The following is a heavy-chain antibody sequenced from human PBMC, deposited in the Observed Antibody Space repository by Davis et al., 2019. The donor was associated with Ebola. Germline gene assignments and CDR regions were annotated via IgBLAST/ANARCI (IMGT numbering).Heavy chain of an antibody. J-gene: IGHJ3*02. V-gene: IGHV1-2*04. CDR2: INPNSGGT. Sequence: AASVKVSCKASGGTFSSYAISWVRQAPGQGLEWMGGINPNSGGTNYAQKFQGWVTMTRDTSINTAYMELSRLRSDDTAVYYCARGIAAAGDAFDIWGQGTMVTVSS. CDR3: ARGIAAAGDAFDI. CDR1: GGTFSSYA. D-gene: IGHD6-13*01.